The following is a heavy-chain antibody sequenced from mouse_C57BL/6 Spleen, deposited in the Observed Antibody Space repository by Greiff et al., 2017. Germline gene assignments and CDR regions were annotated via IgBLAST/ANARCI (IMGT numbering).Heavy chain of an antibody. D-gene: IGHD2-2*01. CDR3: AREEVTPYYYALDY. Sequence: VQLQQSGPELVKPGASVKISCKASGYSFTSYYIHWVKQRPGQGLEWIGWIYPGSGTTKYNEKFKGKATLTADTSSSTAYMQLSSLTSEDSAVYYCAREEVTPYYYALDYWGQGTSVTVSS. CDR2: IYPGSGTT. CDR1: GYSFTSYY. J-gene: IGHJ4*01. V-gene: IGHV1-66*01.